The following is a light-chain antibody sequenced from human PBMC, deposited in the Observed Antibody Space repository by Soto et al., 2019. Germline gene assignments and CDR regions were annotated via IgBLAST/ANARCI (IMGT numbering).Light chain of an antibody. CDR3: LQYYGYPYT. CDR2: AAS. CDR1: KDISNY. J-gene: IGKJ2*01. Sequence: DIQMTQSPSSLSASVGDRVTITCRASKDISNYLAWFQQKPGKGPKSLIYAASSLQSGVPSKFRGGGSGTDFTLTISSLQPGDFATYYCLQYYGYPYTFGQGTRLEIK. V-gene: IGKV1-16*02.